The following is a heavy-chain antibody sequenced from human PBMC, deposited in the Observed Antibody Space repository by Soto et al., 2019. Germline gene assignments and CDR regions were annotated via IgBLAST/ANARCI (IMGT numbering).Heavy chain of an antibody. J-gene: IGHJ4*02. CDR3: AKDQWRRIAAAGTGIDY. CDR2: ISYDGSNK. Sequence: GGSLRLSCAASGFTFSSYGMHWVRQAPGKGLEWVAVISYDGSNKYYADSVKGRFTISRDNSKNTLYLQMNSLRAEDTAVYYCAKDQWRRIAAAGTGIDYWGQGTLVTVSS. CDR1: GFTFSSYG. D-gene: IGHD6-13*01. V-gene: IGHV3-30*18.